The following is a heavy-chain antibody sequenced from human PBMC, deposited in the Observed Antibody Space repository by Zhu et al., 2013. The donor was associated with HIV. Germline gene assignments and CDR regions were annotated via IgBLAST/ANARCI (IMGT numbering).Heavy chain of an antibody. D-gene: IGHD6-19*01. CDR1: GFTFSSYA. CDR2: ISYDGSNK. V-gene: IGHV3-30-3*01. CDR3: ARETLIAVAGQGYYYYGMDV. Sequence: VQLVESGGGVVQPGRSLRLSCAASGFTFSSYAMHWVRQAPGKGLEWVAVISYDGSNKYYADSVKGRFTISRDNSKNTLYLQMNSLRAEDTAVYYCARETLIAVAGQGYYYYGMDVWGQGTTGHRLL. J-gene: IGHJ6*02.